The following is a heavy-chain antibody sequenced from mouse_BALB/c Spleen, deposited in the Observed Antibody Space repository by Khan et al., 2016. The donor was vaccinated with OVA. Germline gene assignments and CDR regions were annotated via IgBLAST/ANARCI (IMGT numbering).Heavy chain of an antibody. CDR2: INPYNGGS. CDR1: NYSFTDYT. D-gene: IGHD1-2*01. J-gene: IGHJ3*01. CDR3: TRSGYGGFAY. V-gene: IGHV1-18*01. Sequence: EVQLQQSGPELVKPGDSMKISCKASNYSFTDYTMNWVKQSHGKNLEWIGLINPYNGGSNYNQKFKGKATLTVDKSSSTAYIELLSLTSEYSAVYYCTRSGYGGFAYWGQGTLVTVSA.